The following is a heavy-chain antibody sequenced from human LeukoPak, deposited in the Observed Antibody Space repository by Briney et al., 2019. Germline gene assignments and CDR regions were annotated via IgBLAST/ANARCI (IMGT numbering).Heavy chain of an antibody. D-gene: IGHD6-19*01. J-gene: IGHJ2*01. CDR3: AREIGQWLDGGWYFDL. Sequence: ASVTVSFKASGYTFTGYYMHWVRQAPGQGLEWMGWINPNSGGTNYAQKFQGWVTMTRDTSISTAYMELSRLRSDDTAVYYCAREIGQWLDGGWYFDLWGRGTLVTVSS. V-gene: IGHV1-2*04. CDR2: INPNSGGT. CDR1: GYTFTGYY.